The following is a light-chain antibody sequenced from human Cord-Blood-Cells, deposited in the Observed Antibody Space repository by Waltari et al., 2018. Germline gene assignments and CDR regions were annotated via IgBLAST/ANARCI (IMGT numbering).Light chain of an antibody. CDR2: QDS. Sequence: SYELTQPPSVSASPGQTASITCPGDQLGDKYACWYQQKPGQSPVLVIYQDSKRPSGIPERFSGSNSGNTATLTISGTQAMDEADYYCQAWDSSTVVFGGGTKLTVL. CDR1: QLGDKY. J-gene: IGLJ2*01. CDR3: QAWDSSTVV. V-gene: IGLV3-1*01.